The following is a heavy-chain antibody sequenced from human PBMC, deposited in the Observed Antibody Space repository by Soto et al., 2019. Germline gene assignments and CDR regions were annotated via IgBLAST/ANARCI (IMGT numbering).Heavy chain of an antibody. J-gene: IGHJ5*02. CDR1: GFTFSIYW. D-gene: IGHD3-3*01. CDR3: ARDLDLRDFWSGHFGGVWFDP. Sequence: GGSLRLSCAASGFTFSIYWMSWVCQAQGKGLEWVANIKQDGSEKYYVDSVKGRFTISRDNAKNSLYLQMNSLRAEDTAVYYCARDLDLRDFWSGHFGGVWFDPWGQGTLVTVSS. CDR2: IKQDGSEK. V-gene: IGHV3-7*01.